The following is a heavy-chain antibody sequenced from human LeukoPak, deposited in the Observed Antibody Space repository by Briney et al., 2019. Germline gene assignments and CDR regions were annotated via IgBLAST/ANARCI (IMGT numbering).Heavy chain of an antibody. CDR3: TKDRYYYGSGSPYFDY. V-gene: IGHV3-23*01. J-gene: IGHJ4*02. D-gene: IGHD3-10*01. CDR1: GFTFSSYA. Sequence: GGSLRLSCAASGFTFSSYAMSWVRQAPGKGLEWVSAISGSGGSTYYADSVKGRFTISRDNSKNTLYLQMNSLRAEDTAVYYCTKDRYYYGSGSPYFDYWGQGTLVTVSS. CDR2: ISGSGGST.